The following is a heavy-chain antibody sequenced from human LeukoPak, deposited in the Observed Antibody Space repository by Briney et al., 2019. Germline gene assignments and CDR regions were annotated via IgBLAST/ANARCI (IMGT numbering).Heavy chain of an antibody. CDR2: IYRGGST. D-gene: IGHD2-2*01. J-gene: IGHJ4*02. CDR1: GFTVSSNY. Sequence: GGSLRLSCAASGFTVSSNYMSWVRQAPGKGLEWVSVIYRGGSTYYADSVKGRFTISRDNSKNTLYLQMNSLRAEDTAVYYCARGLGYCSSTSCQRTLDYWGQGTLVTVSS. V-gene: IGHV3-53*01. CDR3: ARGLGYCSSTSCQRTLDY.